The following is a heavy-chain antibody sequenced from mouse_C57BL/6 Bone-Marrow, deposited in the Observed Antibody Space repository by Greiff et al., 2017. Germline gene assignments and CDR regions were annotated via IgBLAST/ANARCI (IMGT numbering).Heavy chain of an antibody. CDR2: ISYDGSN. CDR3: ARNSWDFDV. Sequence: ESGPGLVKPSQSLSLTCSVTGYSITSGYYWNWIRQFPGNKLEWMGYISYDGSNNYNPSLKNRIPITRDTSKNQFFLKLNSVTTEDTATYYCARNSWDFDVWGTGTTVTVSS. CDR1: GYSITSGYY. J-gene: IGHJ1*03. V-gene: IGHV3-6*01.